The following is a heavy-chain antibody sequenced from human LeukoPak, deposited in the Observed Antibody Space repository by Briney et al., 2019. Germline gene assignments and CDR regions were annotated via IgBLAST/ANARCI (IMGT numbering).Heavy chain of an antibody. D-gene: IGHD6-19*01. J-gene: IGHJ4*02. V-gene: IGHV1-2*02. Sequence: ASVKVSCKASGYXFTDFYMHWVRQAPGQGLEWMGWINPNSGGTNYARKFQGRVTMTRDTSITTAYVELSRLGSDDTAMYYCAKGGRYFFDFWGQGTLVTVSS. CDR3: AKGGRYFFDF. CDR1: GYXFTDFY. CDR2: INPNSGGT.